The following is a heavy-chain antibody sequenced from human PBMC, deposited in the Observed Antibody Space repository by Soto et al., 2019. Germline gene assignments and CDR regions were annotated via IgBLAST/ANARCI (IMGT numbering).Heavy chain of an antibody. V-gene: IGHV1-18*01. CDR2: ISAYNGNT. CDR1: GYTFTSYG. D-gene: IGHD3-22*01. J-gene: IGHJ4*02. CDR3: ARKRYYDSSGCFDC. Sequence: QVQLVQSGAEVKKPGASVKVSCKASGYTFTSYGISWVRQAPGQGLEWMGWISAYNGNTNYAQKLQGRVTMTTDTTTSTAYVDLRSLRSDDTAVYYCARKRYYDSSGCFDCWGQGTLVTVSS.